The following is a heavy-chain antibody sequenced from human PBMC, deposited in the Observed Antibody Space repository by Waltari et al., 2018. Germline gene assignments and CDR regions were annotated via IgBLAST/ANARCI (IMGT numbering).Heavy chain of an antibody. CDR1: GGSISSYY. Sequence: QVQLQESGPGLVKPSETLSLTCTVPGGSISSYYWSWIRQPPGKGLEWIGYIYYSGSTNYNPSLKSRVTISVDTSKNQFSLKLSSVTAADTAVYYCARQDDEELDYWGQGTLVTVSS. CDR3: ARQDDEELDY. D-gene: IGHD1-1*01. CDR2: IYYSGST. J-gene: IGHJ4*02. V-gene: IGHV4-59*08.